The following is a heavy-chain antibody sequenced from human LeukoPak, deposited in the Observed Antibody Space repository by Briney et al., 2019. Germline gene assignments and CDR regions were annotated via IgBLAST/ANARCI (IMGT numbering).Heavy chain of an antibody. Sequence: SETLSLTCSVSGGSISSYYWSWIRQPAGKGLEWIGRIYSSGSTNYNPSLKTRVTMSLDTSKNQFSLNLTTVTAADTAVYYSARTSARGAQFDYWGQGTLVTVSS. CDR1: GGSISSYY. J-gene: IGHJ4*02. V-gene: IGHV4-4*07. CDR3: ARTSARGAQFDY. CDR2: IYSSGST. D-gene: IGHD3-10*01.